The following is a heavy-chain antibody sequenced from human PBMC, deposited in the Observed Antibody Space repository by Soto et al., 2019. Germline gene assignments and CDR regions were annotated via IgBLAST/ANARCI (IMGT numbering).Heavy chain of an antibody. CDR2: ISGSGGNT. Sequence: GGSLRLSCAASGFTFITYAMSWVRQAPGKGLEWVSAISGSGGNTFYADSVKGRFTISRDTSKNTLYLQMNSLRAEDTAVYYCAKMQGREYHLPPGPAIDTWGQGNLVTVSS. CDR1: GFTFITYA. J-gene: IGHJ5*02. D-gene: IGHD2-2*01. CDR3: AKMQGREYHLPPGPAIDT. V-gene: IGHV3-23*01.